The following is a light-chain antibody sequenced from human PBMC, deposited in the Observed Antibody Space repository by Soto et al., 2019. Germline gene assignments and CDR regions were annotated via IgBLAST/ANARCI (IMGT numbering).Light chain of an antibody. J-gene: IGKJ1*01. Sequence: EVVMTQSPATLSVSPGERATLSCRASQSVNANLAWYQQKPGQAPRLLIHGASNRATGIPARFSCSGFGKGFILPCGSRQSEDFAVYYCQQYNTWLWTFGQGTKVEI. CDR1: QSVNAN. CDR3: QQYNTWLWT. CDR2: GAS. V-gene: IGKV3-15*01.